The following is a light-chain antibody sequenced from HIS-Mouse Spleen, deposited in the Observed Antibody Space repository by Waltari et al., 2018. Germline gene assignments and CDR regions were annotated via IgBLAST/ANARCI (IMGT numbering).Light chain of an antibody. V-gene: IGLV2-14*01. CDR3: SSYTSSSTYV. CDR1: SSDLGGYNY. J-gene: IGLJ1*01. Sequence: QSALTQPASVSGSPGQSIPIPCTGTSSDLGGYNYVSWYQQHPGKAPKLMIYEFSNRPSGVSNRFSGSKSGNTASLTISGLQAEDEADYYCSSYTSSSTYVFGTGTKVTVL. CDR2: EFS.